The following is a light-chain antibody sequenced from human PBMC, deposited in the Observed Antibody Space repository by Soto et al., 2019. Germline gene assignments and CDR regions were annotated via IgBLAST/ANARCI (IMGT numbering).Light chain of an antibody. CDR2: GAS. CDR3: QQYGNFPYT. J-gene: IGKJ5*01. V-gene: IGKV3-20*01. CDR1: QSVSSSY. Sequence: EIVLTQSPGTLSLSPGERATLSCRPSQSVSSSYLAWYQQKPGQAPRLLIYGASSRATGVPDRVSGSGSGTDFTLTINRLEPEDFAVYYCQQYGNFPYTFGQGTRLEIK.